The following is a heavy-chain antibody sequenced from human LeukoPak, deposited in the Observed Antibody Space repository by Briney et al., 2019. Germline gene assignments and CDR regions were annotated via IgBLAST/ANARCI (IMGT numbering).Heavy chain of an antibody. Sequence: GGSLRLSCAASGFTFSNYWMHWVRQAPGKGLVWVSRINTDGRSTSYVDSVKGRFTISRDNAKNSLYLQMNSLRAEDTTVYYCARDGVRDGLYFDYWGQGTLVTVSS. CDR1: GFTFSNYW. CDR3: ARDGVRDGLYFDY. D-gene: IGHD5-24*01. V-gene: IGHV3-74*01. CDR2: INTDGRST. J-gene: IGHJ4*02.